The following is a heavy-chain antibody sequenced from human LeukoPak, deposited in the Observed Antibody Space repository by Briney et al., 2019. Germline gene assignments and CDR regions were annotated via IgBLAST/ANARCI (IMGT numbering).Heavy chain of an antibody. J-gene: IGHJ4*02. CDR2: ISYDGSNK. D-gene: IGHD1-1*01. CDR1: GFTFSSYA. V-gene: IGHV3-30-3*01. CDR3: ARDYRRYDPTPS. Sequence: GGSLRLSCAASGFTFSSYAMHWVRQAPGKGLEWVAVISYDGSNKYYADSVKGRFTISRDNAKNSLYLQMNSLRAEDTAVYYCARDYRRYDPTPSWGQGTLVTVSS.